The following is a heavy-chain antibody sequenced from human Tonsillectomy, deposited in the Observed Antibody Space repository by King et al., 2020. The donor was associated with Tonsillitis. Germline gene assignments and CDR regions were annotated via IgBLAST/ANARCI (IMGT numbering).Heavy chain of an antibody. CDR1: GFTFRNYA. CDR3: ARDLIAVADYYYYYGMDV. D-gene: IGHD6-19*01. Sequence: QLVQSGGGVVQPGRSPSLSCGASGFTFRNYAMHWVRQAPGKGLEWVAVISYDGTNKYYGDSVKGRFTISRDNSKNTLYLQMNSLRPEVTAVYYCARDLIAVADYYYYYGMDVWGQGTTVTVSS. J-gene: IGHJ6*02. V-gene: IGHV3-30-3*01. CDR2: ISYDGTNK.